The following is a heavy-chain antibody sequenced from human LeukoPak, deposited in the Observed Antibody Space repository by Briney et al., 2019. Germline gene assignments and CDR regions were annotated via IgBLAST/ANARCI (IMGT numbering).Heavy chain of an antibody. CDR1: GFSFSSFA. CDR3: TKDPNGDYIGAFDP. D-gene: IGHD4-17*01. Sequence: PGGSLRLSCAASGFSFSSFAMTWVRQAPGKGLEWVSSITGGHYATYNTDSVKGRFTISRDNAKNTLYLQMNSLRADDTAIYYCTKDPNGDYIGAFDPWGQGTLDTVSS. CDR2: ITGGHYAT. V-gene: IGHV3-23*01. J-gene: IGHJ5*02.